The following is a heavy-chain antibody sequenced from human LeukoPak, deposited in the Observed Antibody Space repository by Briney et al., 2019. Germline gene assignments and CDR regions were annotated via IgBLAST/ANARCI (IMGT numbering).Heavy chain of an antibody. CDR2: ISGSGSST. Sequence: GGSLRLSCAASGFTFSNYAMSWVRQASGKGLEWVSAISGSGSSTYYADSVKGRFTISRDNSKNTLYLQMNSLRAEDTAVYYCARWGRDLDAFDIWGQGTMVTVSS. J-gene: IGHJ3*02. CDR3: ARWGRDLDAFDI. D-gene: IGHD3-16*01. V-gene: IGHV3-23*01. CDR1: GFTFSNYA.